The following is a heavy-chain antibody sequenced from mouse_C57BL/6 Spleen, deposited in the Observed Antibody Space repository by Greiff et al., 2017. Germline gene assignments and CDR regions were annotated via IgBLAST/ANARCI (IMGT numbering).Heavy chain of an antibody. V-gene: IGHV2-2*01. D-gene: IGHD2-2*01. CDR3: ARKGYGYDGWFAY. Sequence: VKLMESGPGLVQPSQSLSITCTVSGFSLTSYGVHWVRQSPGKGLEWLGVIWSGGSTDYNAAFISRLGISKDNSKSQVFFKMNSLQADDTAIYYCARKGYGYDGWFAYWGQGTLVTVSA. CDR2: IWSGGST. J-gene: IGHJ3*01. CDR1: GFSLTSYG.